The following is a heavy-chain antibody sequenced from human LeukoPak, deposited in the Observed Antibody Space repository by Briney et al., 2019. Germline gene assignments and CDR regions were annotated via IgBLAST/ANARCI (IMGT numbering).Heavy chain of an antibody. CDR3: AKGREWELNP. D-gene: IGHD1-26*01. Sequence: GGSLRLSCAASGFTFSTYAMSWVRQAPGTGPEWVSAISGSGGSTYYADSVKGRFTISRDNSKNTLYLQMNSLRAEDTAVYYCAKGREWELNPWGQGTLVTVSS. CDR2: ISGSGGST. V-gene: IGHV3-23*01. J-gene: IGHJ4*02. CDR1: GFTFSTYA.